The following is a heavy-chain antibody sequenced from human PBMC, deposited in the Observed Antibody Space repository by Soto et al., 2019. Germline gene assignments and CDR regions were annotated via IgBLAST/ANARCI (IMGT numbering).Heavy chain of an antibody. D-gene: IGHD5-18*01. J-gene: IGHJ4*02. CDR2: ISDAGERT. CDR1: GFIFRNYA. Sequence: GGSLRLSCTATGFIFRNYAMTWVRRAAGKGLEWVSGISDAGERTNYPDSVRGRFTASRDNSKNTLYLQMNKLSSVTAADTAVYYCARATAMVYYFDYWGQGTLVTVSS. V-gene: IGHV3-23*01. CDR3: ARATAMVYYFDY.